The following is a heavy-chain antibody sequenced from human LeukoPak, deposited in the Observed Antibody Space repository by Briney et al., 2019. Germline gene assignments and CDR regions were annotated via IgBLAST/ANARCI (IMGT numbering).Heavy chain of an antibody. J-gene: IGHJ6*02. Sequence: GGSLRLSCAASGFTFNNYAMTWVRQAPGKGLEWVSVVSGSGDNTNYADSVKGRFTISRDNSKNTLFLQMNSLRAEDTAVYYCARKPPPYGYYGMDVWGQGTTVTVSS. CDR1: GFTFNNYA. V-gene: IGHV3-23*01. CDR2: VSGSGDNT. CDR3: ARKPPPYGYYGMDV. D-gene: IGHD4-17*01.